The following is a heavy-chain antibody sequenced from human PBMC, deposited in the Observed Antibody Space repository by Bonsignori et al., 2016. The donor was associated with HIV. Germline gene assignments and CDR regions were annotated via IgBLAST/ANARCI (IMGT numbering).Heavy chain of an antibody. CDR2: IAHNGGQT. D-gene: IGHD1-26*01. J-gene: IGHJ4*02. V-gene: IGHV3-7*03. Sequence: WIRQPPGKEPEWVAAIAHNGGQTRYVDSAKGRFTISRDNAKNSLFLQMSSLRVEDTAVYYCAMDRREAVGVGYWGQGTLVTVSS. CDR3: AMDRREAVGVGY.